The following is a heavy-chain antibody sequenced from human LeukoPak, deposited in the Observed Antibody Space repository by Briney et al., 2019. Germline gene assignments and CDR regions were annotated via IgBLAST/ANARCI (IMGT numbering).Heavy chain of an antibody. V-gene: IGHV4-34*01. D-gene: IGHD3-9*01. CDR1: GGSFSGYY. Sequence: SETLSLTCAVYGGSFSGYYWSWIRQPPGKGLEWIGETNHSGSTNYNPSLKSRVTISVDTSKNQFSLKLSSVTAADTAVYYCARVWAGLNYDILTGYYADSPFDYWGQGTLVTVSS. J-gene: IGHJ4*02. CDR3: ARVWAGLNYDILTGYYADSPFDY. CDR2: TNHSGST.